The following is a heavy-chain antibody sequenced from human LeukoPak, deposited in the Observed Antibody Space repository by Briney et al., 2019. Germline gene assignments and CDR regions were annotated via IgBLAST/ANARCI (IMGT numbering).Heavy chain of an antibody. CDR1: GGSINNHY. J-gene: IGHJ4*02. CDR2: IFHSGST. Sequence: PSETLSLTCSVSGGSINNHYWSWFRQPPGKGLEWIGYIFHSGSTNYNPSLKSRVTISVDTSKNQVSLKLSSVTAADTAVYYCARHPPRAVAXXSFDSWGQGTLVTVSS. D-gene: IGHD6-19*01. V-gene: IGHV4-59*08. CDR3: ARHPPRAVAXXSFDS.